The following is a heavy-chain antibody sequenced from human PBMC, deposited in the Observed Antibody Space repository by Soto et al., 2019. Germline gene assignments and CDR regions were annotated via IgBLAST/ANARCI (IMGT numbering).Heavy chain of an antibody. V-gene: IGHV4-31*03. CDR2: IHHRGTT. J-gene: IGHJ4*02. Sequence: QVQLQESGPGLVKPSETLSLTCTVAGGAISSGARSWSWIRQPPGRGLEWIGSIHHRGTTYYNPSLISRISISLATSQNQFSLTLRSVTAADTAVYWCAGAPNLYYCDFWGQGPLVTVSS. CDR1: GGAISSGARS. CDR3: AGAPNLYYCDF. D-gene: IGHD4-17*01.